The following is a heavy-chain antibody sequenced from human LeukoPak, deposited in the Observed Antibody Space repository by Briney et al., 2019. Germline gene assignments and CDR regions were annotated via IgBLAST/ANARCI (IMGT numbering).Heavy chain of an antibody. Sequence: GGSLRLSCAASGFSFSSYWLCWVCPAPGKGLEWVANIKQDGSEKYYVDSVKGRFTISRDNAKNTLYLQMNSLRAEDTAVYYCASGGWLPDDWGQGTLVAVSS. V-gene: IGHV3-7*03. CDR3: ASGGWLPDD. D-gene: IGHD6-19*01. CDR1: GFSFSSYW. J-gene: IGHJ4*02. CDR2: IKQDGSEK.